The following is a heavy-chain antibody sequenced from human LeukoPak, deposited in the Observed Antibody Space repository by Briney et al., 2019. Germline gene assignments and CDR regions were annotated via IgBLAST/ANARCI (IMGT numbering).Heavy chain of an antibody. CDR2: ISAYNGNT. V-gene: IGHV1-18*01. CDR3: ARGRSYYGSGSYYKLSHRFDP. J-gene: IGHJ5*02. CDR1: GFTFSSYG. Sequence: GGTLRLSCAASGFTFSSYGMSWVRQAPGQGLEWMGWISAYNGNTNYAQKLQGRVTMTTDTSTSTAYMELRSLRSDDTAVYYCARGRSYYGSGSYYKLSHRFDPWGQGTLVTVSS. D-gene: IGHD3-10*01.